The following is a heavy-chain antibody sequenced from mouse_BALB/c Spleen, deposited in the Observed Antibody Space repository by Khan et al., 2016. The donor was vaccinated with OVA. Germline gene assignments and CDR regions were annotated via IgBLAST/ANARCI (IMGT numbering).Heavy chain of an antibody. D-gene: IGHD4-1*01. Sequence: EVQLQESGGDLVKPGGSLKLSCAASGFTFSSYSMSWVRLTPDKRLEWVATISSGGDYTYYPDNVKGRFTISRDNAKNTLYLQMSSLKSEDTAMYYCASHLTGSFAYWGQGTLVTVSA. V-gene: IGHV5-6*01. CDR3: ASHLTGSFAY. J-gene: IGHJ3*01. CDR2: ISSGGDYT. CDR1: GFTFSSYS.